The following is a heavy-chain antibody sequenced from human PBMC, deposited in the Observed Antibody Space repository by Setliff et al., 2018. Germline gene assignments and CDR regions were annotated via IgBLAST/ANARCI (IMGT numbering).Heavy chain of an antibody. D-gene: IGHD1-7*01. Sequence: PGGSLRLSCAASGFTFSSYAMTWVRQAPGKGLEWVSAISGSGDATYYADSVKGRFTISRDNSKNTLYLQMNSLRAEDTAIYYCAKKLPGVRYFDYCGQGTLVTVSS. CDR2: ISGSGDAT. CDR1: GFTFSSYA. V-gene: IGHV3-23*01. CDR3: AKKLPGVRYFDY. J-gene: IGHJ4*02.